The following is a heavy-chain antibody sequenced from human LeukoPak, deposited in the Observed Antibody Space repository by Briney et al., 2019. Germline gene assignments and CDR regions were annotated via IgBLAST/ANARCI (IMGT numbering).Heavy chain of an antibody. D-gene: IGHD1-1*01. V-gene: IGHV3-7*01. CDR1: GFTFGSSW. J-gene: IGHJ5*02. Sequence: GGSLRLSCVVSGFTFGSSWMSWVRQAPGKGLEWVAHIKRDGSQKYYLDSVKGRFTISRDNAKNSLYLQMNSLRVEDTAVYYCARLGLEVGGPNWFDPWGQGTLVTVSS. CDR2: IKRDGSQK. CDR3: ARLGLEVGGPNWFDP.